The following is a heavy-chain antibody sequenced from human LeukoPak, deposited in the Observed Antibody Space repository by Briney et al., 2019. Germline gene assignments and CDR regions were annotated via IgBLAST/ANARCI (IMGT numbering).Heavy chain of an antibody. V-gene: IGHV4-38-2*01. CDR3: ARLYLRDHCSSTSCYGLYFDY. CDR1: GYIITSGYY. CDR2: IYHSGST. Sequence: SETLSLTCAVSGYIITSGYYWGWTRQPPGKGLEWIGSIYHSGSTYYNPSLKTRVTISVDTSKNQFSLKLSSVTAADTAVYYCARLYLRDHCSSTSCYGLYFDYWGQGTLVTVSS. J-gene: IGHJ4*02. D-gene: IGHD2-2*01.